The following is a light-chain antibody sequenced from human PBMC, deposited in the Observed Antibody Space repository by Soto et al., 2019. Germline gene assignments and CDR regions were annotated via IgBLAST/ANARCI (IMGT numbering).Light chain of an antibody. Sequence: EVVRTHAPVTLSVSAGERATLSCSASQRVSNNLAWYQHKPGQAPRLLLYGASTRATGIPARFSGSGSGIEFTPTIRRLQSEDFAVYYCQQYNNGYTVREGTKQELK. V-gene: IGKV3-15*01. J-gene: IGKJ2*01. CDR1: QRVSNN. CDR3: QQYNNGYT. CDR2: GAS.